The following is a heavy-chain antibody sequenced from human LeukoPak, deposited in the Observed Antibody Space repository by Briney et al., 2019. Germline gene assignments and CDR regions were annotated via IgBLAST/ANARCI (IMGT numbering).Heavy chain of an antibody. J-gene: IGHJ1*01. CDR1: GGTFSSYA. CDR2: IIPIFGTA. Sequence: SVKVSCKASGGTFSSYAISWVRQAPGQGLEWMGRIIPIFGTANYAQKFQGRVTITTDESTSTAYMELSSLRCEDTAVYYCARDPIGVGYFQHWGQGTLVTVSS. D-gene: IGHD2-8*01. CDR3: ARDPIGVGYFQH. V-gene: IGHV1-69*05.